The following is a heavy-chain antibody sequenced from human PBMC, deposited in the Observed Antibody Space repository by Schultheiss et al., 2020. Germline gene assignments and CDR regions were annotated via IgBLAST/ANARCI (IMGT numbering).Heavy chain of an antibody. D-gene: IGHD3-10*01. Sequence: GGSLRLSCAASGFTFSTYAMHWVRQAPGKGLEWVAVISYDGSNKYYADSVKGRFTISRDNSKNTLYLQMNSLRAEDTAVYYCARDGEVVRGNVYYYYGMDVWGQGTTVTVSS. J-gene: IGHJ6*02. CDR1: GFTFSTYA. CDR3: ARDGEVVRGNVYYYYGMDV. CDR2: ISYDGSNK. V-gene: IGHV3-30*07.